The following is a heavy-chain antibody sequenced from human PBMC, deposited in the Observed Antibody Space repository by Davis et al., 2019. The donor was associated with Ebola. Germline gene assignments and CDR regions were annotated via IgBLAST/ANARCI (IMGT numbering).Heavy chain of an antibody. CDR3: ARDREDYYESTGYYYNY. V-gene: IGHV3-23*01. J-gene: IGHJ4*02. CDR2: ISGSGGGT. D-gene: IGHD3-22*01. CDR1: GFIPSSYG. Sequence: PGGSLRLSCAASGFIPSSYGMAWVRQAPGKGLQWVSGISGSGGGTDYADSVKGRFTISRDNSKNTLYLQMNSLRAEDTGIYYCARDREDYYESTGYYYNYWGQGTLVTVSS.